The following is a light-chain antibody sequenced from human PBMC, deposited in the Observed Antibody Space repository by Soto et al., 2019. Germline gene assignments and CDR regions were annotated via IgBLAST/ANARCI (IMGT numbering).Light chain of an antibody. V-gene: IGKV3-20*01. CDR3: QKYYSPPCT. Sequence: EIVLTQSPGTLSLSPGERATLSCRASQSVSSSFLAWYQQKPGQAPRLLIYGASSRATGIPDRFSGSGSGTHFTLTISRLEPEDFAVYYCQKYYSPPCTFAQGTRVETK. J-gene: IGKJ1*01. CDR2: GAS. CDR1: QSVSSSF.